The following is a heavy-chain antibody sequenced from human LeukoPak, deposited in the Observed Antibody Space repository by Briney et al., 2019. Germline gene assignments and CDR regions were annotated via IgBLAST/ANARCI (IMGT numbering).Heavy chain of an antibody. V-gene: IGHV1-69*13. CDR3: ARDINSITIFGVVQSAFDI. Sequence: GASVKVSCKASGGTFSSYAISWVRQAPGQGLEWMGGIIPIFGTANYAQKFQGRVTITADESTSTAYMELSSLRSEDMAVYYCARDINSITIFGVVQSAFDIWGQGTMVTVSS. CDR2: IIPIFGTA. J-gene: IGHJ3*02. CDR1: GGTFSSYA. D-gene: IGHD3-3*01.